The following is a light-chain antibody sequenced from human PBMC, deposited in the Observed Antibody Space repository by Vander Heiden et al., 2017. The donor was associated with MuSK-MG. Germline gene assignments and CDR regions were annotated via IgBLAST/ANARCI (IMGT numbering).Light chain of an antibody. V-gene: IGLV2-14*01. CDR3: SSSTNSVTL. CDR1: SSDVDDSDS. J-gene: IGLJ1*01. CDR2: EGA. Sequence: QSALTQPASVSGSPGQSITISCTRSSSDVDDSDSVSWYQQHPGKAPKLVMYEGAVRPSGVSDRFSGSWSANTAALTISGLQAEDEADYYCSSSTNSVTLFGAGTKVSVL.